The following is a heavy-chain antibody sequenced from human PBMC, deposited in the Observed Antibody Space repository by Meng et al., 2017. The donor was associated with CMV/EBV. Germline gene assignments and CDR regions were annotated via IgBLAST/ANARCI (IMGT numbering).Heavy chain of an antibody. D-gene: IGHD2-2*01. Sequence: GESLKISCAASGFTFSSYSMNWVRQAPGKGLEWVSSISSSSSYIYYADSVKGRFTISRDNAKNSLYLQMNSLRAEDTAVYYCARALDLDSGYCSSTSCYYYYYGVDVWGQGTTVTVSS. CDR1: GFTFSSYS. V-gene: IGHV3-21*01. CDR2: ISSSSSYI. CDR3: ARALDLDSGYCSSTSCYYYYYGVDV. J-gene: IGHJ6*02.